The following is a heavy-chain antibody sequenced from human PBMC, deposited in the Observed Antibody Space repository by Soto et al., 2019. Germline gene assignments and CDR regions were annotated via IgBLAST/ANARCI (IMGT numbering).Heavy chain of an antibody. J-gene: IGHJ6*02. CDR1: GFTFSSYA. V-gene: IGHV3-23*01. Sequence: GGSLRLSCAASGFTFSSYAMSWVRQAPGKGLEWVSAISGSGGSTYYADSVKGRFTISRDNSKNTLYLQMNSLRAEDTAVYYCVNREWSRRVPMDVWGQGTTVTVSS. D-gene: IGHD3-3*01. CDR3: VNREWSRRVPMDV. CDR2: ISGSGGST.